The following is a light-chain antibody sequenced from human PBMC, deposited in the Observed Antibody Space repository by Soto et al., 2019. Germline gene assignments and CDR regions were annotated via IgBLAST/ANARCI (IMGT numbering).Light chain of an antibody. CDR2: DVT. CDR1: SSDVGGYNY. Sequence: SVVSQPGPVCGSRGPPINQSCTGNSSDVGGYNYVSWYQQHPVKAPKLMIYDVTNRPSGVSDRFSGSKSGNTASLTISGLQAEDEADYYCSSYTSSSTPYVFGTGTKVTVL. J-gene: IGLJ1*01. CDR3: SSYTSSSTPYV. V-gene: IGLV2-14*01.